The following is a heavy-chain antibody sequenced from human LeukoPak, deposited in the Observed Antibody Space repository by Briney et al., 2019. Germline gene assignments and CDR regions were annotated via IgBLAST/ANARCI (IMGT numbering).Heavy chain of an antibody. D-gene: IGHD6-13*01. CDR2: ISAYNGNT. CDR1: GYTFTSYG. Sequence: ASVKVSCKASGYTFTSYGISWVRQAPGQGLEWMGWISAYNGNTNYAQKLQGRVTMTTDTSTSTAYMELRSLRSDDTAVYYWARDRFPGIENWFDPWGQGTLVTVSS. J-gene: IGHJ5*02. V-gene: IGHV1-18*01. CDR3: ARDRFPGIENWFDP.